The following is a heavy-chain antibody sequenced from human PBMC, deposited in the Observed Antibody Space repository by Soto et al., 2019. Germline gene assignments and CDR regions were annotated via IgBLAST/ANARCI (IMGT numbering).Heavy chain of an antibody. J-gene: IGHJ4*02. CDR2: ISSSRSYI. V-gene: IGHV3-21*01. Sequence: GGSLRLSCAASGFTFSSYSMNWVRQAPGKGLEWVSSISSSRSYIYYADSVKGRFTISRDNAKNSLYLQMNSLRAEDTAVYYCARDIVATGLDYWGQGTLVTVSS. CDR3: ARDIVATGLDY. CDR1: GFTFSSYS. D-gene: IGHD5-12*01.